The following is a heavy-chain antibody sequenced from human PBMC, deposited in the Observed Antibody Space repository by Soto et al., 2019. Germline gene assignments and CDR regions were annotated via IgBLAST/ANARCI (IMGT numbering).Heavy chain of an antibody. Sequence: ASVKVSCKASGYTFTRYDINWVRQATGQGLEWMGWMNPNSGNTGYAQKFQGRVTMTRNTSISTAYMELSSLRSEDTAVYYCARKYCSGGSCYGVPYADYYYYMDVWGKGTTVTVSS. CDR3: ARKYCSGGSCYGVPYADYYYYMDV. J-gene: IGHJ6*03. D-gene: IGHD2-15*01. CDR2: MNPNSGNT. V-gene: IGHV1-8*01. CDR1: GYTFTRYD.